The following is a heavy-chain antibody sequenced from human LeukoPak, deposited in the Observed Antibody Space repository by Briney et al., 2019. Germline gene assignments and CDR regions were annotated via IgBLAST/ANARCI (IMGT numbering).Heavy chain of an antibody. CDR2: IYYSGST. CDR1: GGSISSYY. CDR3: ARQLPFGELDY. V-gene: IGHV4-59*08. J-gene: IGHJ4*02. D-gene: IGHD3-10*01. Sequence: PSETLSLTCTVSGGSISSYYWSWIRQPPGKGLEWIGYIYYSGSTNYNPSLKSRVTMSVDTSKNQFSLKLSSVTAADTAVYYCARQLPFGELDYWGQGTLVTVSS.